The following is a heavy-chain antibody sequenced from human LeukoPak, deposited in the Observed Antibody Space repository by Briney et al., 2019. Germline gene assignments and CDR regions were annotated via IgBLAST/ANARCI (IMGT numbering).Heavy chain of an antibody. V-gene: IGHV4-34*01. CDR3: ARGGPPGYYYDYYMDV. J-gene: IGHJ6*03. CDR2: INHSGST. CDR1: GGSFSGYY. Sequence: SETLPLTCAVYGGSFSGYYWSWIRQPPGKGLEWIGEINHSGSTNYNPSLKSRVTISVDTSKNQFSLKMSSVTAADTAVYFCARGGPPGYYYDYYMDVWGKGTTVTISS.